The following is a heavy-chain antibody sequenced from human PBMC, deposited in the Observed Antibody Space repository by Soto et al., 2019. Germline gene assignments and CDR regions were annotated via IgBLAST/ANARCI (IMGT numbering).Heavy chain of an antibody. CDR2: IDPSHSYT. J-gene: IGHJ6*02. V-gene: IGHV5-10-1*01. Sequence: GESLKISRKGSGYSFTSYWISWLSQMPGKGLEWMGRIDPSHSYTNYSPSFQGHVTISADKSISTAYLQWSSLKASDTAMYYCARTGGSSSLFGMGVGGQGTTVTVSS. CDR1: GYSFTSYW. D-gene: IGHD6-13*01. CDR3: ARTGGSSSLFGMGV.